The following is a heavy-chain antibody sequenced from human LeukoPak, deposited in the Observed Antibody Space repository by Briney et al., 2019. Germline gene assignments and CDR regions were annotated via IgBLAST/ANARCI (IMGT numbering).Heavy chain of an antibody. D-gene: IGHD6-13*01. J-gene: IGHJ4*02. CDR1: GLTFSSYS. V-gene: IGHV3-23*01. CDR2: ISASGSST. Sequence: GGSLRLSCAVSGLTFSSYSMSWVRQAPGKGLYWVSGISASGSSTYYADSVKGRFTISRDNSKNTLFLRMNSLRAEDTAVYYCAKDRVYSSSWYGGLDYWGQGTLVTVSS. CDR3: AKDRVYSSSWYGGLDY.